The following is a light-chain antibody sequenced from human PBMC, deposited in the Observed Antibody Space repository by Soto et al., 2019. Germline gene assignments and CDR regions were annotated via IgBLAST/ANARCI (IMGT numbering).Light chain of an antibody. CDR1: QNISRS. CDR2: GTS. Sequence: EIVMTQSPVTLSVSPGERATLSCRASQNISRSLAWYQQKPGQGPSLLIYGTSTRAGGVPARFSGGGSGTEFTLTISSLEPEDFAVYYCQQGKTFGGGTKVDIK. J-gene: IGKJ4*01. V-gene: IGKV3-15*01. CDR3: QQGKT.